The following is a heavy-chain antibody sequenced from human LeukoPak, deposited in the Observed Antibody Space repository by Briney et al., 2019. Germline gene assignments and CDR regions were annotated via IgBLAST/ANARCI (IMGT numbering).Heavy chain of an antibody. D-gene: IGHD3-3*01. J-gene: IGHJ1*01. CDR2: VSSSGGST. CDR3: AKASIFGDTKYFQH. Sequence: GGPLRLSCAASGFTFSSYAMSWVRQAPGKGLEWVSGVSSSGGSTYYTDSVKGRFTISRDNSKNTLYLQMNSLRAEDTAVYYCAKASIFGDTKYFQHWGQGTLVTVSS. CDR1: GFTFSSYA. V-gene: IGHV3-23*01.